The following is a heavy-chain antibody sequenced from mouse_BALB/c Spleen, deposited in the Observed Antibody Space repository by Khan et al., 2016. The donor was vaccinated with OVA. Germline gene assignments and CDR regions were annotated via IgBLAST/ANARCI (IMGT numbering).Heavy chain of an antibody. CDR1: GYTFSSYY. J-gene: IGHJ3*01. CDR2: INPSNGGT. V-gene: IGHV1S81*02. CDR3: TRSGYGSFAY. D-gene: IGHD2-2*01. Sequence: QIQLVQSGAELVKTGASVKLSCTASGYTFSSYYMYWVKQRPGQGLECIGEINPSNGGTNFNEKFKSKATLTVDKSSYTAYMQLISLTSEDSAVYYCTRSGYGSFAYWGQGTLVTVSA.